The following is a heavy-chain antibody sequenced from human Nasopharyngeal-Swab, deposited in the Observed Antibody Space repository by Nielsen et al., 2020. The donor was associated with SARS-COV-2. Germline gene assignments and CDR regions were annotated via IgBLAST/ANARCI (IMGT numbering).Heavy chain of an antibody. D-gene: IGHD3-22*01. Sequence: WIRQPPGKGLEWVSVISGSGGSTYYADSVKGRFNISRDNSKNTLYLQMNSLRAEDTAVYYCARYDDYYDSSGYAYWGQGTLVTVSS. CDR2: ISGSGGST. CDR3: ARYDDYYDSSGYAY. J-gene: IGHJ4*02. V-gene: IGHV3-23*01.